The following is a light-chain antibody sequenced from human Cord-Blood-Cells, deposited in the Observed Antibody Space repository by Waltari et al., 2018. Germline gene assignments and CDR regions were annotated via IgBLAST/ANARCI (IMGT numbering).Light chain of an antibody. CDR3: CSYAGSSTWV. J-gene: IGLJ3*02. Sequence: QSALTQPPSVSGSPGQSITSSCTGSSSDVGRFNLVSWYQQHPGKAPKLMIYEGSKRPSGVSNRFSGSKSGNTASLTISGLQAEDEADYYCCSYAGSSTWVFGGGTKLTVL. CDR1: SSDVGRFNL. V-gene: IGLV2-23*01. CDR2: EGS.